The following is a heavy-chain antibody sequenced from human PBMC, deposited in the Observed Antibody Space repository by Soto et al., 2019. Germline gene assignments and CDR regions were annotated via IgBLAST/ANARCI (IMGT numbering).Heavy chain of an antibody. CDR2: ISYTGSI. CDR1: GGSITTSY. J-gene: IGHJ3*02. CDR3: ARNLGRGPFGI. Sequence: SETLSLTCTVFGGSITTSYWTWIRQPPGKRLEWIGYISYTGSINYNPSLKTRVTISIDTCRDQFSLKLSSMTAADTAVYYCARNLGRGPFGIWGRGTMVTVSS. D-gene: IGHD7-27*01. V-gene: IGHV4-59*08.